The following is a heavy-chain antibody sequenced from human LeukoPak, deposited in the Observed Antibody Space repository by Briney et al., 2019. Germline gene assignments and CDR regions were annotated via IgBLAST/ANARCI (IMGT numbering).Heavy chain of an antibody. J-gene: IGHJ4*02. D-gene: IGHD6-13*01. CDR3: ARIWAEFQLVCDF. V-gene: IGHV1-18*01. CDR1: AYSFTSSL. CDR2: ISGHNGNT. Sequence: ASVTLSCKAAAYSFTSSLFSWGRHLPAQGNGWMGWISGHNGNTDYAQKFKDRVTLTTDTSSSTGYMELRSLTANYTAVCFCARIWAEFQLVCDFWGQGTLVTVSP.